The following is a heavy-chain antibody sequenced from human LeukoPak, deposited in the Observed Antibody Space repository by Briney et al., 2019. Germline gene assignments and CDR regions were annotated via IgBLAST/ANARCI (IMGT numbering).Heavy chain of an antibody. V-gene: IGHV1-2*02. J-gene: IGHJ4*02. CDR1: GYTFTGYY. CDR2: INPDSGGT. CDR3: ARASSGDYPDLDY. Sequence: ASVKVSCKASGYTFTGYYMHWVRQAPGQGLEWMGWINPDSGGTNYAQKFQGRVTMTRDTSISTAYMELSRLRSDDTAVYYCARASSGDYPDLDYWGQGTLVTVSS. D-gene: IGHD4-17*01.